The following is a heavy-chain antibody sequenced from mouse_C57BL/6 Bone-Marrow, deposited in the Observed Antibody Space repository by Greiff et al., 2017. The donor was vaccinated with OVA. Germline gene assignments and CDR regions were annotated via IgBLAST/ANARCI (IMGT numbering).Heavy chain of an antibody. V-gene: IGHV1-5*01. D-gene: IGHD2-1*01. CDR2: IYPGNSDT. CDR1: GYTFTSYW. Sequence: VHVKQSGTVLARPGASVKMSCKTSGYTFTSYWMHWVKQRPGQGLEWIGAIYPGNSDTSYNQKFKGKAKLTAVTSASTAYMELSSLTNEDSAVYYCTRWGFYYGNYWYAMDYWGQGTSVTVSS. CDR3: TRWGFYYGNYWYAMDY. J-gene: IGHJ4*01.